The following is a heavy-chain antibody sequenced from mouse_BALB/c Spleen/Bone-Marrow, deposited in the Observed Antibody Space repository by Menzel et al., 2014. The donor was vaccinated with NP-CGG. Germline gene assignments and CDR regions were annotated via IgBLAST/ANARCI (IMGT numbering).Heavy chain of an antibody. CDR2: IDPANGDT. CDR3: ANGSYWYFDV. D-gene: IGHD1-2*01. Sequence: EVQLVESGAELVKPGASVKLSCTASVFNIKDTYMDWVKQRPEQGLEWIGRIDPANGDTNYDPKFQGKATITADTSSNTAYLHFNSLTSEDTAVYYCANGSYWYFDVWGAGTTVTVSS. J-gene: IGHJ1*01. V-gene: IGHV14-3*02. CDR1: VFNIKDTY.